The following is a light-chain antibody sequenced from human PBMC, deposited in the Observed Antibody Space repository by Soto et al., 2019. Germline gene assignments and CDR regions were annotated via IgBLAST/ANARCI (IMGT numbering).Light chain of an antibody. CDR3: QQYGTSPIT. CDR1: QTVSSY. Sequence: ENVLTQSPGTLSLSPGESATLSCRASQTVSSYLTWYQQRPGQAPRLLISGASRRATGIPDRFSGSGSGTDFTLTISRLEPEDFALYYCQQYGTSPITFGQRTRLEIK. CDR2: GAS. V-gene: IGKV3-20*01. J-gene: IGKJ5*01.